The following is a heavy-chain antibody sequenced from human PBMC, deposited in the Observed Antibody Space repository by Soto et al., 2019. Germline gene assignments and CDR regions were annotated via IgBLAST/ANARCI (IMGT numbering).Heavy chain of an antibody. J-gene: IGHJ6*02. CDR1: GGTFSSYA. CDR3: ARQERLLIYYYGMDV. D-gene: IGHD2-15*01. V-gene: IGHV1-69*13. CDR2: IIPIFGTA. Sequence: WXSVKVSCKASGGTFSSYAISWVRQAPGQGLEWMGGIIPIFGTANYAQKFQGRVTITADESTSTAYMELSRLRSEDTAVYYCARQERLLIYYYGMDVWGQGNKVTVS.